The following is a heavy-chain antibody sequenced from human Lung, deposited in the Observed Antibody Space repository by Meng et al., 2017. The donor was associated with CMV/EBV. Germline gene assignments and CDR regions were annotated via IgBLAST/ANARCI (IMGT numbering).Heavy chain of an antibody. V-gene: IGHV4-59*01. Sequence: SETLSLXCTVSGRSISNYYWSWIRQPPGKGLEWIGYIYYTGSTNYTPSLKSRVTISLDTPKKQFSLKLSSVTAADTAVYYCARVVKDIVVVPAAIWFDPWGQGTLVTVSS. CDR1: GRSISNYY. CDR2: IYYTGST. J-gene: IGHJ5*02. D-gene: IGHD2-2*01. CDR3: ARVVKDIVVVPAAIWFDP.